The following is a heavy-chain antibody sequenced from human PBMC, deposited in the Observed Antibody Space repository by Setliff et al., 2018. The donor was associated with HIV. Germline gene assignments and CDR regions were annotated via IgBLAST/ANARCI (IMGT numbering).Heavy chain of an antibody. V-gene: IGHV1-24*01. Sequence: ASVKVSCKVSGYTLSELTMHWVRQAPGKGLEWMGRFDPEDGDTLYAQRLQGRVIMTEDSSTDTAYMELSSLTSDDTAVYYCATSGTYYYGSGTYHASAFWGQGTLVTVSS. CDR2: FDPEDGDT. CDR1: GYTLSELT. J-gene: IGHJ4*02. CDR3: ATSGTYYYGSGTYHASAF. D-gene: IGHD3-10*01.